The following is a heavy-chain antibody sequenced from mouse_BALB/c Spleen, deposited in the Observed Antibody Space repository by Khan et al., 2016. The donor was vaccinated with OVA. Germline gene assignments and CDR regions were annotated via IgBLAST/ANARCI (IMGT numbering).Heavy chain of an antibody. CDR3: ARYASSPYYAMDY. D-gene: IGHD1-1*01. J-gene: IGHJ4*01. V-gene: IGHV1S136*01. CDR1: GYTFTNYV. CDR2: INPYNDGT. Sequence: EVQLKQSGPELVKPGASVKMSCKASGYTFTNYVMHWVKQKPGQGLEWIGYINPYNDGTKYSEKFKGKATLTSDKSSSTAYMERSSLTSEDSAVYYCARYASSPYYAMDYWGQGTSVTVSS.